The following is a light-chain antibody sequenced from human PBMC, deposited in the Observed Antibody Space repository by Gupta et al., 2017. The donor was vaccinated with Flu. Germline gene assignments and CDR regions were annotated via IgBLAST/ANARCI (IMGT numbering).Light chain of an antibody. CDR3: QQYNSYPLT. V-gene: IGKV1-5*03. CDR1: QSISSW. Sequence: DSHITQSPSTLSASVGDRVTITCRASQSISSWLDWYQQKPGKAPKLLIYKASSLESGVPSRFSGSGSGTEFTLTISSLQPDDFAAYYCQQYNSYPLTFGGGTKVEIK. CDR2: KAS. J-gene: IGKJ4*01.